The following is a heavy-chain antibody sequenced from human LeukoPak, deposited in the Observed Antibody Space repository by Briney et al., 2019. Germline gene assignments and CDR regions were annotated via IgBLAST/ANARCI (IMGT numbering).Heavy chain of an antibody. Sequence: ASVKVSCKASGYTFTSYYMHWVRQAPGQGLEWMGIINPNGGSTSYAQKFQGRVTMTRDTSTSTVYMELSSLRSEDTAVYYCASGTTVVTIDYWGQGTLVTVSS. J-gene: IGHJ4*02. CDR2: INPNGGST. D-gene: IGHD4-23*01. CDR1: GYTFTSYY. V-gene: IGHV1-46*01. CDR3: ASGTTVVTIDY.